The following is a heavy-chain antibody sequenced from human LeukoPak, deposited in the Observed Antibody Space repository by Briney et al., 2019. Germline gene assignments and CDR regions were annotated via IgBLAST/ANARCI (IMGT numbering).Heavy chain of an antibody. CDR2: ISYDGGNK. D-gene: IGHD6-13*01. V-gene: IGHV3-30*04. Sequence: GGSLRLSCAASGFTFSSYAMHWVRQAPGKGLEWVAVISYDGGNKYYADSVKGRFTISRDNSKNTLYLQMNSLRAEDTAVYYCARAPRGSSSWYYFDYWGQGTLVTVSS. J-gene: IGHJ4*02. CDR1: GFTFSSYA. CDR3: ARAPRGSSSWYYFDY.